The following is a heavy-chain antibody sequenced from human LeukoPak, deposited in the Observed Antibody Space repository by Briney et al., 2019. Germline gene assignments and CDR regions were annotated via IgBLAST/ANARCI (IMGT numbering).Heavy chain of an antibody. CDR3: AKGGGWEVQYYYYYMDV. D-gene: IGHD1-26*01. CDR1: GLTFSSYG. CDR2: IRYGGTNK. V-gene: IGHV3-30*02. Sequence: GGSLRLSCAASGLTFSSYGMHWVRQAPGKGLEWVAFIRYGGTNKDYADSVKGRFTISRDNSKNTLYLQMNSLRAEDTAVYYCAKGGGWEVQYYYYYMDVWGKGTTVTISS. J-gene: IGHJ6*03.